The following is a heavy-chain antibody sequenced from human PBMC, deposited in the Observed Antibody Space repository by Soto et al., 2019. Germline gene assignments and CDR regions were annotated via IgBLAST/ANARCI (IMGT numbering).Heavy chain of an antibody. V-gene: IGHV3-33*01. Sequence: PGGSLRLSCVASGFSLRTYGMHWLRRAPGKGLEWVSFIWYDGTKKFYANSVKGRSTISKDNSNNILYLQMSGLRAEDTAVYYCAREVVTAVAGSVSWFDPWGQGTLVTSPQ. J-gene: IGHJ5*02. CDR1: GFSLRTYG. CDR3: AREVVTAVAGSVSWFDP. D-gene: IGHD6-19*01. CDR2: IWYDGTKK.